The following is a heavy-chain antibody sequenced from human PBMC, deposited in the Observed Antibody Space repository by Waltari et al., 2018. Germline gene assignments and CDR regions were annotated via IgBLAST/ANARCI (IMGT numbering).Heavy chain of an antibody. CDR2: ISANNGHT. V-gene: IGHV1-18*01. CDR3: ARERHRLMEVGYLMALDP. CDR1: GYTFSDFG. Sequence: AEVKKPWASVKVSCRASGYTFSDFGISWVRQAPGQGLEWMGWISANNGHTNLAQNFQGRLIMTEDTSTTTVYMELNYLTSDDPAVYYCARERHRLMEVGYLMALDPWGQGTLVTVSS. J-gene: IGHJ5*02. D-gene: IGHD6-25*01.